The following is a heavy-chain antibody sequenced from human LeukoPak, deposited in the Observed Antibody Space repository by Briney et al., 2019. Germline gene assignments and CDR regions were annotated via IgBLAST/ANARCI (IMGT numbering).Heavy chain of an antibody. CDR2: IDNSGNT. CDR3: ARGRITIFGVVIPHFDN. Sequence: SETLSLTCTVSRGSISSYYWSWIRQPPGKGLEWIGYIDNSGNTNSNPSLKSRVTMSVDTSKNQFSLKLSSVIAADTAVYYCARGRITIFGVVIPHFDNWGEGTLVTVSS. CDR1: RGSISSYY. D-gene: IGHD3-3*01. J-gene: IGHJ4*02. V-gene: IGHV4-59*01.